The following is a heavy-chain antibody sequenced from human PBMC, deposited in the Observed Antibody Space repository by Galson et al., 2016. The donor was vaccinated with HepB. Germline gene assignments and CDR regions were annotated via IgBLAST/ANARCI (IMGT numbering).Heavy chain of an antibody. CDR3: ALLEGIRYFDWLFPGIDL. CDR2: IGGSGGNT. D-gene: IGHD3-9*01. V-gene: IGHV3-23*01. J-gene: IGHJ4*02. CDR1: GFTFSSYA. Sequence: SLRLSCAASGFTFSSYAMNWVRQAPGKGLEWVSGIGGSGGNTFYADSVKGRFTISRDNSKNTLYLEMNSLRAEDTAVYYCALLEGIRYFDWLFPGIDLWGQGTLVTVSS.